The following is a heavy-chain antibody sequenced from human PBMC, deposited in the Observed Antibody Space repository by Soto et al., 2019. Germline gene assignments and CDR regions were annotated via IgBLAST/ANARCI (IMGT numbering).Heavy chain of an antibody. CDR1: GFTFSSYG. Sequence: GGSLRLSCAASGFTFSSYGMHWVRQAPGKGLEWVAVIWYDGSNKYYADSVKGRFTISRDNSKNTLYLQMNSLRAEDTAVYYCARGTDSSSWYGASYGMDVWGQGTTVTVSS. CDR2: IWYDGSNK. D-gene: IGHD6-13*01. CDR3: ARGTDSSSWYGASYGMDV. J-gene: IGHJ6*02. V-gene: IGHV3-33*01.